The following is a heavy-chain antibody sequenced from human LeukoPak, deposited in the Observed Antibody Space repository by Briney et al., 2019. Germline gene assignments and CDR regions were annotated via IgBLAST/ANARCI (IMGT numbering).Heavy chain of an antibody. Sequence: ASVKVSCKASGYTFTSYDINWVRQATGQGLEWMGWMNPNSGNTGYAQKFQGRVTMTRNTSISTAYIELSSLRSEDTAVYYCAGSYCTNGVCFFDYWGQGTLVTVSS. CDR3: AGSYCTNGVCFFDY. J-gene: IGHJ4*02. D-gene: IGHD2-8*01. V-gene: IGHV1-8*01. CDR1: GYTFTSYD. CDR2: MNPNSGNT.